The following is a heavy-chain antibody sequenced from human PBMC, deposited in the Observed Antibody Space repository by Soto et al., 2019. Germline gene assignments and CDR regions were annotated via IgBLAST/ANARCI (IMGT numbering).Heavy chain of an antibody. Sequence: QVQLQESGPGLVKPSQTLSLTCTVSGGSISSGGYYWSWIRQHPGKGLEWIGYIYYSGSTYYNPSLKSRVTISVDTSKTQFSLKLSSVTAADTAVYYCARGRDYGDYGYNWFDPWGQGTLVTVSS. CDR1: GGSISSGGYY. CDR3: ARGRDYGDYGYNWFDP. J-gene: IGHJ5*02. V-gene: IGHV4-31*03. CDR2: IYYSGST. D-gene: IGHD4-17*01.